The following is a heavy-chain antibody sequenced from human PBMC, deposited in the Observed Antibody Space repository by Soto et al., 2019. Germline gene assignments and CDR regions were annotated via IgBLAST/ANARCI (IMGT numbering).Heavy chain of an antibody. V-gene: IGHV4-30-4*08. CDR1: GASIINNHYY. J-gene: IGHJ2*01. Sequence: QVRLQESGPGLVKPSQPLSLTCTVSGASIINNHYYWNFIRQPPGKGLEWIGYIYYSGSTSYNPSLESRLALSIDTSRNQFSLELSSVTAADTAVYFCARASMIGVPGFFDVWGRGTLVTVSS. CDR3: ARASMIGVPGFFDV. CDR2: IYYSGST. D-gene: IGHD3-22*01.